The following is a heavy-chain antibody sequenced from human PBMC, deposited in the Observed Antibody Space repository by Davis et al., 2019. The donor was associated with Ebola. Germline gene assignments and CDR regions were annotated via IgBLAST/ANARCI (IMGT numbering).Heavy chain of an antibody. J-gene: IGHJ4*02. D-gene: IGHD3-22*01. Sequence: PSETLSLTCTVSGASISSGGYYWSWIRQNSGKGLEWIGYIYNSGISYQNPSLKSRATLSVDTSKNQFSLKVNSVTAADTALYYCATIVYDRSGGAVDYWGQGALVTVSS. CDR3: ATIVYDRSGGAVDY. CDR2: IYNSGIS. V-gene: IGHV4-31*03. CDR1: GASISSGGYY.